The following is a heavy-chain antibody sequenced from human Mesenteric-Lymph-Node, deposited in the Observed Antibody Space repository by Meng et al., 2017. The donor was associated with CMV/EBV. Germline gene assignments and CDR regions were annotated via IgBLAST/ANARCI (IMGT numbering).Heavy chain of an antibody. V-gene: IGHV3-30*04. Sequence: GESLKISCAASGFTFSNYAMHWVRQAPGKGLEWVAVISYDGSNKYYADSVKGRFTISRDNPKNTLYLQMNSLRAEDTALYYCAKGYDSSGYYLDHWGQGTLVTVSS. CDR1: GFTFSNYA. CDR3: AKGYDSSGYYLDH. D-gene: IGHD3-22*01. J-gene: IGHJ4*02. CDR2: ISYDGSNK.